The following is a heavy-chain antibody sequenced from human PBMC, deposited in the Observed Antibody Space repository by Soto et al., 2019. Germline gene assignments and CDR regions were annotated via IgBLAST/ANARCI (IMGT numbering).Heavy chain of an antibody. V-gene: IGHV3-23*01. CDR1: GLDFSSYA. CDR3: AKEWPGTSSVTPDY. D-gene: IGHD4-17*01. Sequence: DVYLLESGGTLIQPGGSLRLSCAASGLDFSSYAMTWVRQAPGKGLEWVSGITYTGDTTYYADSVKGRFTISRDNYRNTLYLQMNSLRAADTAMYFFAKEWPGTSSVTPDYWGQGTLVPVSS. CDR2: ITYTGDTT. J-gene: IGHJ4*02.